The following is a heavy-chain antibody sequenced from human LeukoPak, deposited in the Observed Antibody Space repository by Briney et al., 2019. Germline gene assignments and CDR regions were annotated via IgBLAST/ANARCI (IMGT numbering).Heavy chain of an antibody. CDR3: AKDFYAPPYGYFDY. CDR1: GFTFSSYA. CDR2: ISWNSGSI. J-gene: IGHJ4*02. Sequence: GGSLRLSCAASGFTFSSYAMSWVRQAPGKGLEWVSGISWNSGSIGYADSVKGRFTISRDNAKNSLYLQMNSLRAEDTALYYCAKDFYAPPYGYFDYWGQGTLVTVSS. V-gene: IGHV3-9*01. D-gene: IGHD2/OR15-2a*01.